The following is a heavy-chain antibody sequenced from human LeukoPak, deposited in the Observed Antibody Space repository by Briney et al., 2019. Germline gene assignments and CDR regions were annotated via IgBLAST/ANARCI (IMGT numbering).Heavy chain of an antibody. CDR2: ISWNSGSI. J-gene: IGHJ3*02. V-gene: IGHV3-9*01. CDR1: GFTFDDYA. D-gene: IGHD6-13*01. CDR3: AKDYIAAAGAFDI. Sequence: GRSLRLSCAASGFTFDDYAMHWVRQAPGKGLEWVSGISWNSGSIGYADSVKGRFTISRDSAKNSLYLQMNSLRAEDTALYYCAKDYIAAAGAFDIWGQGTMVTVSS.